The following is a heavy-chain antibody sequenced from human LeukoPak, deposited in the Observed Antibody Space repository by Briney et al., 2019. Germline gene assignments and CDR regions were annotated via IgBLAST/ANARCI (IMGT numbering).Heavy chain of an antibody. V-gene: IGHV4-4*07. CDR3: ARVRGSRGYDALDI. CDR2: IYTSGGT. D-gene: IGHD5-12*01. CDR1: GGSISSYY. Sequence: SETLSLTCTVSGGSISSYYWSWIRQPAGKGLEWIGRIYTSGGTNYNPSLKSRVTMSVDTSKNQFSLKLSSVTAADTAVYYCARVRGSRGYDALDIWGQGTMVTVSS. J-gene: IGHJ3*02.